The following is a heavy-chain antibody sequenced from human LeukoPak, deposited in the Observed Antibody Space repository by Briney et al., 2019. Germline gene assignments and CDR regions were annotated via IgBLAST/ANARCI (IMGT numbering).Heavy chain of an antibody. D-gene: IGHD2-15*01. Sequence: GGSLRLSCAASGFTFSSYAMSWVRQAPGKGLEWVSAISGSGGSTYYADSVKGRFTISRDNSKNTLYLQMNSLRAEDTAVYYCAKDRPCCSGGSCPFDYWGQGTLVTVSS. CDR1: GFTFSSYA. J-gene: IGHJ4*02. V-gene: IGHV3-23*01. CDR2: ISGSGGST. CDR3: AKDRPCCSGGSCPFDY.